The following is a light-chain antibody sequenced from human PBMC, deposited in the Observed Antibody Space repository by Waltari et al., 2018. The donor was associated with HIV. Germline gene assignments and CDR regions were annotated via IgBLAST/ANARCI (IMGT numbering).Light chain of an antibody. J-gene: IGLJ3*02. CDR2: EVT. CDR1: SSDVGAYYR. V-gene: IGLV2-14*01. Sequence: QSALTQPASLSGSPGQSITISCTGTSSDVGAYYRVSWYQRHPDKAPKLIIYEVTTRPSGVSDRFSGSKSGNTASLTISGLQAEDEADYFCCSFTSTSTLHWVFGGGTKLTVL. CDR3: CSFTSTSTLHWV.